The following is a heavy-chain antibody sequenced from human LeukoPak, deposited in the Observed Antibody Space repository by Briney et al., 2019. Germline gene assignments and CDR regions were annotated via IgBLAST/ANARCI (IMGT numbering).Heavy chain of an antibody. D-gene: IGHD2-2*01. Sequence: ASVKVSCKASGYTFTSYYMHWVRQAPGQGLEWMGIINPSGGSTSYAQKFQGRVTMTRDTSTSTVYMELSSLRSEDTAVYYCARGLVVVPAATPFDPWGQGTLVTVSS. CDR3: ARGLVVVPAATPFDP. CDR2: INPSGGST. V-gene: IGHV1-46*01. J-gene: IGHJ5*02. CDR1: GYTFTSYY.